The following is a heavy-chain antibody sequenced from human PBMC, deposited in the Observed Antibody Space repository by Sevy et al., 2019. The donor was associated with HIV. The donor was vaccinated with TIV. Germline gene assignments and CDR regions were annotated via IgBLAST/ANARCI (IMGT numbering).Heavy chain of an antibody. Sequence: GESLKISCAASGFTFNNYAMNWVRQAPGKGLEWVSYISSSGTTIKYADSVKGRFTISRDNAKNSLYMQMNSLRAEDTAVYYCARVDANYDKGFDPWGQGTLVTVSS. J-gene: IGHJ5*02. D-gene: IGHD3-22*01. V-gene: IGHV3-48*03. CDR1: GFTFNNYA. CDR3: ARVDANYDKGFDP. CDR2: ISSSGTTI.